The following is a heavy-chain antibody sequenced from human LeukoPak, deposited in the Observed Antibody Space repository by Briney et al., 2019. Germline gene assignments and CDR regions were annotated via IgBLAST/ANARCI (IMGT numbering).Heavy chain of an antibody. CDR1: GFTFSSYE. CDR2: ISSSSSYI. J-gene: IGHJ4*02. CDR3: ARVGGGGYYFDY. V-gene: IGHV3-21*01. Sequence: GRSLRLSCAASGFTFSSYEMNWVRQAPGKGLEWVSSISSSSSYIYYADSVKGRFTISRDNAKNSLYLQMNSLRAEDTAVYYCARVGGGGYYFDYWGQGTLVTVSS. D-gene: IGHD3-16*01.